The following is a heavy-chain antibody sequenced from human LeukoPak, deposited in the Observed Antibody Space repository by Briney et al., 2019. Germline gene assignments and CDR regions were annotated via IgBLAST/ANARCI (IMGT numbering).Heavy chain of an antibody. CDR1: GYTFTGYY. CDR2: INPNSGGT. J-gene: IGHJ4*02. CDR3: ARDSSSWSLTFDY. D-gene: IGHD6-13*01. V-gene: IGHV1-2*06. Sequence: ASVKVSCKASGYTFTGYYMHWVRQAPGQGLEWMGRINPNSGGTNYAQKFQGRVTMTRDTSTSTAYMELSRLRSDDTAVYYCARDSSSWSLTFDYWGQGTLVTVSS.